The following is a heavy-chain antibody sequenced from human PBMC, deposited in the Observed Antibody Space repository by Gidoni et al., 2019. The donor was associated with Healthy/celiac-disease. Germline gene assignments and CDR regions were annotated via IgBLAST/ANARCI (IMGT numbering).Heavy chain of an antibody. Sequence: QVQLVESGGGVVQHGRSLRRSCAAFGFTFSSYGMPWVRQAPGKGLEWVAFIWYDESNKYYADSVKGRFTISRDNSKHTLYLQMNSLRSEDTAVYYCARDSTTSAFDYWGQGTLVAVSS. J-gene: IGHJ4*02. CDR1: GFTFSSYG. D-gene: IGHD4-17*01. CDR2: IWYDESNK. CDR3: ARDSTTSAFDY. V-gene: IGHV3-33*01.